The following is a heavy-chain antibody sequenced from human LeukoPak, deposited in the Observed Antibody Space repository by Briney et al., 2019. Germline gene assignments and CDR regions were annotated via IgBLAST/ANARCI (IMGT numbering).Heavy chain of an antibody. CDR2: IKQDGSEK. V-gene: IGHV3-7*03. J-gene: IGHJ3*01. Sequence: HPGGSLRLSCAASGFTFSSYWMNWIRQAPGKGLEWVANIKQDGSEKYYVDSVKGRFTISRDNAKNSLYLQINSLRAEDTAVYYCARSSYSSSSSVWGQGTMVTVSS. CDR1: GFTFSSYW. CDR3: ARSSYSSSSSV. D-gene: IGHD6-6*01.